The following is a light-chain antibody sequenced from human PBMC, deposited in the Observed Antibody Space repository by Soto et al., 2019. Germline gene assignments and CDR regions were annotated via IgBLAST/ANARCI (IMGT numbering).Light chain of an antibody. V-gene: IGKV3-20*01. Sequence: EMVLTQSPGTLSLSPGERATLSGRASQSVSSSYLAWDQQKPGQPPSLLIYGASSRATGIPDRFSGSGSGTDFTLTISKLEPEDFAVYYCQQYGSSPRAFGQGTKVEI. CDR2: GAS. CDR1: QSVSSSY. CDR3: QQYGSSPRA. J-gene: IGKJ1*01.